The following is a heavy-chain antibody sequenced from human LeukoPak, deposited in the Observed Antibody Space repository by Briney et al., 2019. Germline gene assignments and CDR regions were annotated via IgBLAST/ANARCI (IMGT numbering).Heavy chain of an antibody. V-gene: IGHV4-39*07. CDR3: ARDLGYGSETYYSRWFDP. J-gene: IGHJ5*02. CDR2: IYYSGST. CDR1: GGSICSSSYY. Sequence: PSETLSLTCTVSGGSICSSSYYWGWIRQPPGKGLEWIGSIYYSGSTYYNPSLKSRVTISVDTSKNQFSLKLSSVTAADTAVYYCARDLGYGSETYYSRWFDPWGQGRLVTVSS. D-gene: IGHD3-10*01.